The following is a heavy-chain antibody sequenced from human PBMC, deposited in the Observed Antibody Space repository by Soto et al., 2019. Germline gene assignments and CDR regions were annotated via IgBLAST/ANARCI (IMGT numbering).Heavy chain of an antibody. Sequence: EVQLLESGGGLVQPGGSLRLSCTGSGFTFSSYAMNWVHQAPGKGLECVSTISGSGGTTYYADSVKGRFTISRDNSKNTLHLQIISLRAEDTAVYYCAKTGRAAAMYNWFEPWGQGTLVTVSS. CDR3: AKTGRAAAMYNWFEP. CDR1: GFTFSSYA. CDR2: ISGSGGTT. D-gene: IGHD6-13*01. J-gene: IGHJ5*02. V-gene: IGHV3-23*01.